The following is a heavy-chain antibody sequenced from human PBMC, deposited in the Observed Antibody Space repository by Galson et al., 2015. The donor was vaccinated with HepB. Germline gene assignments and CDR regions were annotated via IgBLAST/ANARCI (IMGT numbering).Heavy chain of an antibody. Sequence: SLRLSCAASGFTFSSYAMSWVRQAPGKGLEWVSAISGSGGSTYYADSVKGRFTISRDNSKNTLYLQMNSLRAEDTAVYYCARKEGYSSSWYGSAFDIWGQGTMVTVSS. V-gene: IGHV3-23*01. CDR3: ARKEGYSSSWYGSAFDI. J-gene: IGHJ3*02. D-gene: IGHD6-13*01. CDR2: ISGSGGST. CDR1: GFTFSSYA.